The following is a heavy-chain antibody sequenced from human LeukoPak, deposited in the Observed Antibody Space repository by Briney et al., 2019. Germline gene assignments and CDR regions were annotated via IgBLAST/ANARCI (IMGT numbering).Heavy chain of an antibody. V-gene: IGHV3-11*01. CDR3: ATIRGDSSSWYVGDYFDY. CDR1: GFTFSDYY. CDR2: ISSSGSTI. D-gene: IGHD6-13*01. J-gene: IGHJ4*02. Sequence: PGGSLRLSCAASGFTFSDYYMSWIRQAPGKGLEWVSYISSSGSTIYYADSVKGRFTISRDNAKNSLYLQMNSLRAEGTAVYYCATIRGDSSSWYVGDYFDYWGQGTLVTVSS.